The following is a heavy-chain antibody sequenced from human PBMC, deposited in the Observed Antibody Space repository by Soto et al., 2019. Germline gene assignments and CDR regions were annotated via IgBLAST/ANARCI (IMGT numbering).Heavy chain of an antibody. CDR1: GFTFDDYA. CDR3: AKQPPYSSGLYYFDY. Sequence: EVQLVESGGGLVQPGRSLRLSCAASGFTFDDYAMHWVRQAPGKGLEWVSGISWNSGSIGYADSVKGRFTISRDNAKNSLYLQMNSLRAEDTALYYCAKQPPYSSGLYYFDYWGQGTLVTVSS. J-gene: IGHJ4*02. D-gene: IGHD6-19*01. CDR2: ISWNSGSI. V-gene: IGHV3-9*01.